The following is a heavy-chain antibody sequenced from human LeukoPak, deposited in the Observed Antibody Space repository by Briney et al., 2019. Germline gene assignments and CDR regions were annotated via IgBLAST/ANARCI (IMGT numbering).Heavy chain of an antibody. CDR1: GFTFSSNH. D-gene: IGHD6-19*01. V-gene: IGHV3-23*01. CDR3: VRDEPASGWYN. Sequence: GGSLRLSCEASGFTFSSNHMGWFRQAPGKGLEWVSHISGTGDSTSYADAVKGRLTISRDNSRSTLYLQMNRLRVEDTAVYYCVRDEPASGWYNWGQGTLVTVSS. CDR2: ISGTGDST. J-gene: IGHJ4*02.